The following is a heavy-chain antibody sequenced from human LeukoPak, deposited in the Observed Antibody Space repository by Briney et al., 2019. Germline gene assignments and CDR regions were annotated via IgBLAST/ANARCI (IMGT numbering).Heavy chain of an antibody. D-gene: IGHD4-17*01. Sequence: GGSLRLSCSASGFTFSTYSMNWVRQAPGEGLEWVSSISGPSSHIFYADSVKGRFTTSRDNAKNSLYLQMNSLRVDDTAVYYCVRGSSGDYEYWGQGVLVTVSS. CDR2: ISGPSSHI. V-gene: IGHV3-21*01. CDR1: GFTFSTYS. J-gene: IGHJ4*02. CDR3: VRGSSGDYEY.